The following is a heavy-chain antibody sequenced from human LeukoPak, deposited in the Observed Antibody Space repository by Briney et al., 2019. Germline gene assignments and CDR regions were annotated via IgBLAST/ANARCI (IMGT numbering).Heavy chain of an antibody. V-gene: IGHV3-7*01. CDR2: INRDGTKT. Sequence: PRGSLRLSCAASGFTFTSFWMTWVHQSPGKGLEWVANINRDGTKTTYVDSVKGRFTISRDNAKNSLFLHMSSLRAEDTAVYYCATAPAAADSSWGQGTLVAVSS. J-gene: IGHJ5*02. CDR1: GFTFTSFW. D-gene: IGHD6-13*01. CDR3: ATAPAAADSS.